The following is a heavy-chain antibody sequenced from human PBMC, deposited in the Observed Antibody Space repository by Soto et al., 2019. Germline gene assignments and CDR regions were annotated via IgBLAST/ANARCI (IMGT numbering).Heavy chain of an antibody. J-gene: IGHJ4*02. CDR2: IYWDDDK. Sequence: QITLKESGPPLVKPTQTLTLTCSFSGFSLSTSGVGVGWIRQPPGKALEWLALIYWDDDKRYSPSLKSRLTIPKDTSKNQVVLTMTNMDPVDTATYYCAHWYSNSQTFDYWGQGTLVTVSS. CDR3: AHWYSNSQTFDY. V-gene: IGHV2-5*02. CDR1: GFSLSTSGVG. D-gene: IGHD6-13*01.